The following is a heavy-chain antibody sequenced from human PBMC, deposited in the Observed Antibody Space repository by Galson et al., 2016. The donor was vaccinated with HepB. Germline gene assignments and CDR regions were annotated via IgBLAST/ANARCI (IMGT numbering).Heavy chain of an antibody. CDR3: AKATATSWASFDY. Sequence: SLRLSCAASGFTFSPYAMNWVRQAPGKGLEWVSTISGSDGSTYYADSVKGRFTTSRGNSKNTLYLQMNSLRAEDTAVYYCAKATATSWASFDYWGQGTLVTVSS. CDR2: ISGSDGST. V-gene: IGHV3-23*01. CDR1: GFTFSPYA. J-gene: IGHJ4*02. D-gene: IGHD1-1*01.